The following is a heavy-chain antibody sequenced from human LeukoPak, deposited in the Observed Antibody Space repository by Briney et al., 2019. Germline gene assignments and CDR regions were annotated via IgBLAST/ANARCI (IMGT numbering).Heavy chain of an antibody. CDR3: ARIMYYYDSSGYHGEYYLDY. Sequence: ASVKVSCKASGGTFSSYAISWVRQAPGQGLEWMGGIIPIFGTANYAQKFQGRVTITADESTSTAYMELSSLRSEDTAVYYCARIMYYYDSSGYHGEYYLDYWGQGTLVTVSS. J-gene: IGHJ4*02. CDR2: IIPIFGTA. V-gene: IGHV1-69*01. D-gene: IGHD3-22*01. CDR1: GGTFSSYA.